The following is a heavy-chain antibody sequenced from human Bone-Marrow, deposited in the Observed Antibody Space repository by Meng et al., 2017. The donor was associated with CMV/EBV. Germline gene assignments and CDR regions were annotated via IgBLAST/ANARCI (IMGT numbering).Heavy chain of an antibody. CDR2: IYYSGST. Sequence: SETLSLTCTVSGGSISSYYWSWIRQPPGKGLEWIGYIYYSGSTNYNPSLKSRVTISVDTSKNQFSLKLSPVTAADTAVYYCARDGSSWSYYFDYWGQGTLLTVPQ. CDR3: ARDGSSWSYYFDY. CDR1: GGSISSYY. V-gene: IGHV4-59*01. J-gene: IGHJ4*02. D-gene: IGHD6-13*01.